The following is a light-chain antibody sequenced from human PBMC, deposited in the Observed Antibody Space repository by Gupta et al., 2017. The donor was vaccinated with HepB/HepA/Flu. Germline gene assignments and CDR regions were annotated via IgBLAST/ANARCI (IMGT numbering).Light chain of an antibody. CDR3: CSYADTSTIDNWV. CDR2: VCR. V-gene: IGLV2-23*03. CDR1: SSDVGSYNL. Sequence: QSALTRPASVSGSPGQSITISCTGTSSDVGSYNLVSVYQKHPGTAPTPMLEVCRRPPSGASNSFSLSKSGNKDSLTITGSQDEDEADYDCCSYADTSTIDNWVFGGGTKLTVL. J-gene: IGLJ3*02.